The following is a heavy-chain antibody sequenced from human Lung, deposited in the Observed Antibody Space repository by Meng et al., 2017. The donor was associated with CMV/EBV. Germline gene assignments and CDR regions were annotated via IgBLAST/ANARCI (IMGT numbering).Heavy chain of an antibody. CDR2: ISYDGNNK. CDR1: GFTFSSYA. CDR3: ARDRTAGLWFGELVYGPDLGY. Sequence: GGSXRLXCAASGFTFSSYAMHWVRQAPGKGLEWVAVISYDGNNKYYADSVKGRFTISRDNSKNTLYLQMNSLRAEDTAVYYCARDRTAGLWFGELVYGPDLGYWXQGTLVTVSS. V-gene: IGHV3-30*04. D-gene: IGHD3-10*01. J-gene: IGHJ4*02.